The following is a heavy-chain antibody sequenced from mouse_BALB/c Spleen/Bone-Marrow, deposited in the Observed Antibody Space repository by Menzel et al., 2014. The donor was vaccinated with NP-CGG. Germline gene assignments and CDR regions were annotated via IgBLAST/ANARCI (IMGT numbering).Heavy chain of an antibody. Sequence: EVQRVESGGGLVQPGGSLKLSCAASGFDFSRYWMSWVRQAPGKGLEWIGEFNPDSRTLNYSPSLKDKFIISRDNAKNTLYLRLNKVRSEDTALYYCARPDYYGYLNYWGQGTTLTVSS. J-gene: IGHJ2*01. CDR1: GFDFSRYW. CDR2: FNPDSRTL. V-gene: IGHV4-1*02. D-gene: IGHD1-1*01. CDR3: ARPDYYGYLNY.